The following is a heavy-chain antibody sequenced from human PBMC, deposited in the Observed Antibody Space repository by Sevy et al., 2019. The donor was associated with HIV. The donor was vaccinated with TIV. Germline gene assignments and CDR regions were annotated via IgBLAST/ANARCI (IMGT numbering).Heavy chain of an antibody. Sequence: GGSLRLSCAASGFTLDDYAMHWVRQAPGKGLEWVSGISWNSGTIGYADSVKGRFTISKDIAKNSLFLQMNSLRPEDTALYFCAKGLFWLPQTMFDHWGQGTLVTVSS. CDR2: ISWNSGTI. V-gene: IGHV3-9*01. CDR1: GFTLDDYA. CDR3: AKGLFWLPQTMFDH. D-gene: IGHD3-3*01. J-gene: IGHJ4*02.